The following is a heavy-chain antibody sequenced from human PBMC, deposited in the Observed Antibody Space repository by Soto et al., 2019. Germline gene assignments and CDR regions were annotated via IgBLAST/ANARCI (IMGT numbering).Heavy chain of an antibody. V-gene: IGHV4-39*01. CDR3: ACMCSGGYSYGFYYYCMDV. D-gene: IGHD5-18*01. CDR1: GGSISSSSYY. J-gene: IGHJ6*02. CDR2: IFYSGST. Sequence: PSETLSLTCTVSGGSISSSSYYWGWIRQPPGKGLEWIGSIFYSGSTYYNPSLKSRVTISVDTSKNQFSLKLSSVTAADTAVYYCACMCSGGYSYGFYYYCMDVWGQGTTVT.